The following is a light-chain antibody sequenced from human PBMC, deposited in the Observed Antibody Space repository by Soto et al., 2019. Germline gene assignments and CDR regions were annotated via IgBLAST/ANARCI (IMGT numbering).Light chain of an antibody. J-gene: IGKJ2*01. CDR2: GTS. CDR1: QGIDRI. V-gene: IGKV1-12*02. CDR3: QQADTFPST. Sequence: DIQMTQSPSSVSATVGDRVTITCRASQGIDRILAWYQQKPGSPPKILVFGTSSLYSGVPSRFTAYGSGTDFTLPISSRQPEDVSVYYCQQADTFPSTFGQGTRLEIK.